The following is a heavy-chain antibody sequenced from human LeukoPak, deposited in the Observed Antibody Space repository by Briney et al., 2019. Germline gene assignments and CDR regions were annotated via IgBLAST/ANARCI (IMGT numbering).Heavy chain of an antibody. CDR1: GDSVSSNSAA. CDR3: ARGQLIVDIVATITSSAFDI. D-gene: IGHD5-12*01. J-gene: IGHJ3*02. Sequence: SQTLSLTCAISGDSVSSNSAAWNWIRQSPSRGLEWLGRTYYRSKWYNDYAVSVKSRITINPDTSKNQFSLQLNSVTPEDTAVYYCARGQLIVDIVATITSSAFDIWGQGTMVTVSS. CDR2: TYYRSKWYN. V-gene: IGHV6-1*01.